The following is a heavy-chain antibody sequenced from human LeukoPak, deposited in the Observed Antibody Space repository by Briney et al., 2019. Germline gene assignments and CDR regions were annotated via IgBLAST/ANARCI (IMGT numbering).Heavy chain of an antibody. CDR2: ISGSGGST. V-gene: IGHV3-23*01. J-gene: IGHJ6*02. CDR3: ARPSDVLLFSLVPNYGMDV. Sequence: GGSLRLSCAASGFTFSSYAMSWVRQAPGKGLEWVSAISGSGGSTYYADSVKGRFTISRENFKNTLYLQMNSLRAEDTAVYYCARPSDVLLFSLVPNYGMDVWGQGTTVTVSS. CDR1: GFTFSSYA. D-gene: IGHD3-10*01.